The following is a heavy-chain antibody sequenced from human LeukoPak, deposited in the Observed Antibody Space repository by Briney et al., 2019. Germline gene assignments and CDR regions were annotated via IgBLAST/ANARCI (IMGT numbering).Heavy chain of an antibody. D-gene: IGHD3-10*01. V-gene: IGHV3-7*04. CDR3: ARGITMDY. Sequence: GGSLRLSCAASGFTFSSYWMTWVRQAPGKGLEWVANIKQDGGEKNYVDSLKGRFIISRDNAKNSLYLQMNSLRVEDTAVYYCARGITMDYWGQGTLVTVSS. J-gene: IGHJ4*02. CDR2: IKQDGGEK. CDR1: GFTFSSYW.